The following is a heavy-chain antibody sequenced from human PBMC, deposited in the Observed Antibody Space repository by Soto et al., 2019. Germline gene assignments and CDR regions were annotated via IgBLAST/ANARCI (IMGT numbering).Heavy chain of an antibody. CDR3: AREEGIAAAGTVGYFDL. D-gene: IGHD6-13*01. V-gene: IGHV1-69*12. CDR1: GGTFSSYD. J-gene: IGHJ2*01. CDR2: IIPIFGTA. Sequence: QVQLVQSGAEVKKPGSSVKVSCKASGGTFSSYDISWVRQAPGQGLEWMGGIIPIFGTANYAQKFQGRVTITADESTSTAYMELSSLRSEDTAVYYCAREEGIAAAGTVGYFDLWGRGTLVTVSS.